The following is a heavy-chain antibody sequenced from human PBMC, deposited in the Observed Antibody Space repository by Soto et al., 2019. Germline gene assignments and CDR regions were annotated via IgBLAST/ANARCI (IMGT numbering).Heavy chain of an antibody. Sequence: ASVKVSCKASGYTFTSYGISWVRQAPGQGLEWMGWISAYNGNTNYAQKLQGRVTMTTDTSTSTAYMELRSLRSDDTAVYYCANLPIAVAGNYYYGMDVWGQGTTVTVSS. D-gene: IGHD6-19*01. CDR2: ISAYNGNT. CDR3: ANLPIAVAGNYYYGMDV. V-gene: IGHV1-18*01. CDR1: GYTFTSYG. J-gene: IGHJ6*02.